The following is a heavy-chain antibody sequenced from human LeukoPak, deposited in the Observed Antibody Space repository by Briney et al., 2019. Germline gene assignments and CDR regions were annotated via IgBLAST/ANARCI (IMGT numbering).Heavy chain of an antibody. D-gene: IGHD2-2*01. CDR2: INHSGGT. V-gene: IGHV4-34*01. Sequence: KPSETLSLTCAVYGGSFSGYYWSWIRQPPGKGLEWIGEINHSGGTNYNPSLKSRVTISVDTSKNQFSLKLSSVTAADTAVYYCARRAVVPAAMVGYWRQGTLVTVSS. J-gene: IGHJ4*02. CDR3: ARRAVVPAAMVGY. CDR1: GGSFSGYY.